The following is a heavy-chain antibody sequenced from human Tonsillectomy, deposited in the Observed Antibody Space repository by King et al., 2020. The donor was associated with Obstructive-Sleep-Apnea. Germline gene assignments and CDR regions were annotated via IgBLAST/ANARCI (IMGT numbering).Heavy chain of an antibody. J-gene: IGHJ4*02. CDR2: INIEWSSP. CDR1: VFTFSIYW. CDR3: ARDRGLYFDY. Sequence: DVQLVESGAGLVQPGGSLRLSCAASVFTFSIYWMHWVRQATGKGLVWVSRINIEWSSPSYADSVKGRLTISRDNAKNTLYLQMNSLRAEDTAVYYCARDRGLYFDYWGQGTLVTVSS. V-gene: IGHV3-74*01.